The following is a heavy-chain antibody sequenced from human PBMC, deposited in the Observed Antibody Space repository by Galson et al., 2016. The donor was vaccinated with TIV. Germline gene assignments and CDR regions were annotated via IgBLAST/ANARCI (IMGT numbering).Heavy chain of an antibody. D-gene: IGHD3-22*01. Sequence: SLRLSCAASGFTFDDYGMSWVRQAPGKGLEWVSGINGNDGTTGYADSVKGRFTISRDNAKNALYLQMNSLRAEDTALYYCARQYYYDSTVTWGKYYFDYWGRGTMVTASS. CDR3: ARQYYYDSTVTWGKYYFDY. CDR2: INGNDGTT. J-gene: IGHJ4*02. V-gene: IGHV3-20*04. CDR1: GFTFDDYG.